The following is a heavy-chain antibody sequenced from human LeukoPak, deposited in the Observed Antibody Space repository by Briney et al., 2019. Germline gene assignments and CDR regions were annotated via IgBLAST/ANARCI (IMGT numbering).Heavy chain of an antibody. Sequence: ASVKVSCKASGGTFSSSAIRWVRQAPGQGLEWMGGIIPSFGTANYAQKIQGRVTITADESTSTAYMELSSLRSEHTAVYYCASSDEYCSGGSCYSGYWGQGTLVTVSS. J-gene: IGHJ4*02. V-gene: IGHV1-69*13. D-gene: IGHD2-15*01. CDR2: IIPSFGTA. CDR3: ASSDEYCSGGSCYSGY. CDR1: GGTFSSSA.